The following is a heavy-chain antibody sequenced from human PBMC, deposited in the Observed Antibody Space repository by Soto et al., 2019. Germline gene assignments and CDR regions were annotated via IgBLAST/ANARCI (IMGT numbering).Heavy chain of an antibody. CDR3: ARKSWVQLWPRHDAFDI. V-gene: IGHV3-7*01. J-gene: IGHJ3*02. CDR1: GFTFSSYW. Sequence: HPVGSLRLSCAASGFTFSSYWMSWVRQAPGKGLEWVANIKQDGSEKYYVDSVKGRFTISRDNAKNSLYLQMNSLRAEDTAVYYCARKSWVQLWPRHDAFDIWGQGTMVTVSS. CDR2: IKQDGSEK. D-gene: IGHD5-18*01.